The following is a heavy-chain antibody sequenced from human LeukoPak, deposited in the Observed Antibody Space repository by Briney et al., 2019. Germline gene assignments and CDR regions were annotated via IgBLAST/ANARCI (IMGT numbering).Heavy chain of an antibody. V-gene: IGHV3-21*01. CDR2: I. J-gene: IGHJ5*02. D-gene: IGHD4-23*01. CDR3: AREVIGGNSA. CDR1: GFHFSTYN. Sequence: PGGSLRLSCAASGFHFSTYNMYLVRQAPGKGLEWVSSIYYADSVKGRFTISRDDAKNSLYLQMNSLRVEDTAVYYCAREVIGGNSAWGQGTLVTVSS.